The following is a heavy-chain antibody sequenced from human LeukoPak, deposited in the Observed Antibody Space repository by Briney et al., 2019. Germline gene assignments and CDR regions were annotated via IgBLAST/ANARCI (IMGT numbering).Heavy chain of an antibody. CDR3: ARDGDTHGYYYYGLDV. CDR1: GYTFTGYY. D-gene: IGHD7-27*01. CDR2: INPNSGGT. Sequence: GASVKVSCKASGYTFTGYYMHWVRQAPGQGLEWMGWINPNSGGTKYAQTFKGRVTMTRDTSISTAYMELSSLRSDDTAVYYCARDGDTHGYYYYGLDVWGQGTTVTVSS. J-gene: IGHJ6*02. V-gene: IGHV1-2*02.